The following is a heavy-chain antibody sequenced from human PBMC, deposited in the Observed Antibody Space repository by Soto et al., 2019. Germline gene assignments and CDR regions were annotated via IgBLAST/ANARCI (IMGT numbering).Heavy chain of an antibody. CDR1: GFSFSHHA. J-gene: IGHJ5*02. V-gene: IGHV3-30-3*01. Sequence: GSLRLSCAAAGFSFSHHAMHWVRQPPGKGLEWVALISYDGDNRYFSDSVRGRFTISRDNYKTTVHLEMNDLRLDDTATYYCVSPHPDSSNLDTWGQGTLVTVSS. CDR3: VSPHPDSSNLDT. CDR2: ISYDGDNR. D-gene: IGHD3-22*01.